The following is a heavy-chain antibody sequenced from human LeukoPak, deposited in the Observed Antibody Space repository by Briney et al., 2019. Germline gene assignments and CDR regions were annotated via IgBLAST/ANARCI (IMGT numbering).Heavy chain of an antibody. Sequence: SETLSLTCTVSGGSISSGGYYWSWIRQHPGKGLEWIGYIYYSGSTNYNPSLKSRVTISVDMSKNQFSLKLSSVTAADTAVYYCARDRAGPYDFWSGYHGGYYYGMDVWGQGTTVTVSS. CDR2: IYYSGST. CDR1: GGSISSGGYY. J-gene: IGHJ6*02. V-gene: IGHV4-61*08. D-gene: IGHD3-3*01. CDR3: ARDRAGPYDFWSGYHGGYYYGMDV.